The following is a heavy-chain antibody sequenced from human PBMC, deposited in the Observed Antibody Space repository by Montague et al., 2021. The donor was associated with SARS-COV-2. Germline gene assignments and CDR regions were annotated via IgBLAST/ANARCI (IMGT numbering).Heavy chain of an antibody. D-gene: IGHD1/OR15-1a*01. CDR1: GDSISRSHYF. CDR2: IYFTGNP. Sequence: SETLSLTCSVSGDSISRSHYFWAWIPQPPGMGLEWIGSIYFTGNPYYHPSLKSRVTISIDTSKNHFSLRLSSVTAADSAFFYCARWGLNNAFDIWGLGTMITLSS. J-gene: IGHJ3*02. CDR3: ARWGLNNAFDI. V-gene: IGHV4-39*02.